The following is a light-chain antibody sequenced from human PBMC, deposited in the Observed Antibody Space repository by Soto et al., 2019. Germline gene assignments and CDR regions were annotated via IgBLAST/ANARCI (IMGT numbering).Light chain of an antibody. Sequence: ELVMSQSPATLSVSPGERVTLSCRASQSIRKNLAWYQKKPGQAPTLLIYAASTRATGVPARFSGSGSGTEFTLTISCLQSEDFATYYCQQSHNYMYTFGQGTRLEIK. CDR2: AAS. CDR1: QSIRKN. CDR3: QQSHNYMYT. J-gene: IGKJ5*01. V-gene: IGKV3-15*01.